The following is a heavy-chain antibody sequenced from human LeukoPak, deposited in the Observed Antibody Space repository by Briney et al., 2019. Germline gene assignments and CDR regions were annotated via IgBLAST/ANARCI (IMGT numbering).Heavy chain of an antibody. V-gene: IGHV3-48*03. CDR3: ARDHPFGVYCGLI. Sequence: PGGSLRLSCAASGFTFSSYEMNWVRQAPGKGLEWVSYISSSGSTIYYADSVKGRFTISRDNAKNSLYLQMNSLRAEDTAVYYCARDHPFGVYCGLIWGQGTLVTVSS. CDR2: ISSSGSTI. CDR1: GFTFSSYE. J-gene: IGHJ4*02. D-gene: IGHD3-16*01.